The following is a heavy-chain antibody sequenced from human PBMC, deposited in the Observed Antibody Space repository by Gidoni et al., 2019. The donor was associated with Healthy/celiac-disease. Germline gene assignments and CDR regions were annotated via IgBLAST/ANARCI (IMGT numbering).Heavy chain of an antibody. CDR1: GGSFSGYY. D-gene: IGHD3-10*01. CDR2: INHSGST. Sequence: QVQLQQWGAGLLKPSETLSLTCAVYGGSFSGYYWSWIRQPPGKGLEWIGEINHSGSTNYNPSLKSRVTISVDTSKNQFSLKLSSVTAADTAVYYCARSRFLDYFDYWGQGTLVTVSS. CDR3: ARSRFLDYFDY. J-gene: IGHJ4*02. V-gene: IGHV4-34*01.